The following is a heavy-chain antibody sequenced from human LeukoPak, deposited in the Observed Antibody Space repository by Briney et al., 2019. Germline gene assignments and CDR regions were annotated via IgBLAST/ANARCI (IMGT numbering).Heavy chain of an antibody. J-gene: IGHJ4*02. CDR2: IYHSGST. V-gene: IGHV4-39*07. Sequence: SETLSLTCTVSGASISSSSNYWGWIRQPPGKGLEWIGSIYHSGSTYYNPSLKSRVTISVDTSKNQFSLKLSSVTAADTAVYYCARGATVIVEWGQGTLVTVSS. CDR3: ARGATVIVE. D-gene: IGHD3-22*01. CDR1: GASISSSSNY.